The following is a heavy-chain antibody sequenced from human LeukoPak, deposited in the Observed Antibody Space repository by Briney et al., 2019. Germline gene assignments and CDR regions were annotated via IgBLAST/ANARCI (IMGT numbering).Heavy chain of an antibody. CDR2: ISGSGSST. D-gene: IGHD3-22*01. Sequence: GSLRLSCAASGFTFSSYAMSWVRQAPGKGLEWVSAISGSGSSTYYADSVKGRFTISRDNSKNTLYLQMNSLRAEDTAVYYCAKDFSPIYYYDSSGYYPQPFDYWGQGTLVTVSS. J-gene: IGHJ4*02. CDR3: AKDFSPIYYYDSSGYYPQPFDY. V-gene: IGHV3-23*01. CDR1: GFTFSSYA.